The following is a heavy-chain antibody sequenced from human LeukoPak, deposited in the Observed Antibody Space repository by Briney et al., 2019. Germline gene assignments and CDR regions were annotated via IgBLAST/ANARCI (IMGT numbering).Heavy chain of an antibody. D-gene: IGHD6-19*01. V-gene: IGHV3-9*01. CDR3: AKALTQAGTILRGPFDY. J-gene: IGHJ4*02. CDR2: ISWNSGSI. Sequence: GRSLRLSCAASGFTFGDYAMHWVRQAPGKGLEWVSGISWNSGSIGYADSVKGRFTISRDNAKNSLYLQMNSLRAEDTALYYCAKALTQAGTILRGPFDYWGQGTLVTVSS. CDR1: GFTFGDYA.